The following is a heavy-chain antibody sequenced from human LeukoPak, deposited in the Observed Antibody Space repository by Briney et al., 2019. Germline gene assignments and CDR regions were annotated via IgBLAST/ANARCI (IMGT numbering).Heavy chain of an antibody. CDR2: ITSSSYI. CDR3: ARDRYCSGGSCPDY. V-gene: IGHV3-21*01. CDR1: GFTFSSYS. D-gene: IGHD2-15*01. Sequence: GSLGLSCAASGFTFSSYSLNWVRQAPGKGLEWVSSITSSSYIYYADSVKGRFTISRDNAKNSLYLQMNSLRAEDTAVYYCARDRYCSGGSCPDYWGQGTLVTVSS. J-gene: IGHJ4*02.